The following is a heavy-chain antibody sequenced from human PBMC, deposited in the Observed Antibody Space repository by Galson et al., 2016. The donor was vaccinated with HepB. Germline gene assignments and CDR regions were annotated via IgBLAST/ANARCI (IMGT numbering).Heavy chain of an antibody. CDR1: GAFISSSYW. CDR3: AGPTIAAVGPHFDY. D-gene: IGHD6-13*01. CDR2: IYHSGST. J-gene: IGHJ4*02. V-gene: IGHV4-4*02. Sequence: SETLSLTCGVSGAFISSSYWWSWVRQPPGKGLEWIGEIYHSGSTNYNPSLNGRVTISVDKSTHQFSLNLTSVTAADTAVYYCAGPTIAAVGPHFDYWGQGILVTVSS.